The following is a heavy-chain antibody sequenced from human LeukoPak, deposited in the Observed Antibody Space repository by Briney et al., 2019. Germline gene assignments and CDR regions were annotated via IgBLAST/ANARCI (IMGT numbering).Heavy chain of an antibody. CDR3: AREVSRNGNYFDY. V-gene: IGHV4-31*03. J-gene: IGHJ4*02. CDR2: IYYSGST. D-gene: IGHD5/OR15-5a*01. Sequence: SETLSLTCTVSGGSISSGGYYWSWIRQHPGKGLEWIGYIYYSGSTYYNPSLKSRVTISVDTSKNQFSLKLSSVTAADTAVYYCAREVSRNGNYFDYWGQGTLVTVSS. CDR1: GGSISSGGYY.